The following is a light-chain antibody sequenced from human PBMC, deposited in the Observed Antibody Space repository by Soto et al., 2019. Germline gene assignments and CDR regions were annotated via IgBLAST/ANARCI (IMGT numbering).Light chain of an antibody. J-gene: IGKJ2*01. CDR3: QQYDSSPLMYT. CDR1: QSVSRS. CDR2: GAS. V-gene: IGKV3-20*01. Sequence: EIVMTQSPATLSVSPGERVTLSCRASQSVSRSLAWYQQKPGQAPRLLIYGASSRATGIPDRFSGSGSGTDFTLTISRLEPEDFAVYYCQQYDSSPLMYTFGQGTKLEIK.